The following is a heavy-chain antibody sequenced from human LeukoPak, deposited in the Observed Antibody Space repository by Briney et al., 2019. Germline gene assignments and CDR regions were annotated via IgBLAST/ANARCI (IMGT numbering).Heavy chain of an antibody. CDR2: IGIRGDT. Sequence: GGSLRVSCAASGFTFIDYDMHWVRQVIGKGLEWVSAIGIRGDTHYSGSVKGRFTISRENAESSLYLQMNSLRAEDTAVYYCARGGIQVSGIDEFDYWGQGTLVTVSS. D-gene: IGHD6-19*01. CDR1: GFTFIDYD. J-gene: IGHJ4*02. V-gene: IGHV3-13*01. CDR3: ARGGIQVSGIDEFDY.